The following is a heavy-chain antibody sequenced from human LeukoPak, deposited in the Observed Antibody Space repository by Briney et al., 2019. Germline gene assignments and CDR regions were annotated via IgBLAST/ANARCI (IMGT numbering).Heavy chain of an antibody. J-gene: IGHJ6*04. Sequence: GGSLGLSCAASGFTFSSYGMHWVRQAPGKGLEWVAFIRYDGSNKYYAGSVKGRFTISRDNFKNTLYLQMNSLRAEDTAVYYCAKDLKVAAGRMDVWGKGTTVTVSP. V-gene: IGHV3-30*02. CDR3: AKDLKVAAGRMDV. CDR1: GFTFSSYG. D-gene: IGHD6-13*01. CDR2: IRYDGSNK.